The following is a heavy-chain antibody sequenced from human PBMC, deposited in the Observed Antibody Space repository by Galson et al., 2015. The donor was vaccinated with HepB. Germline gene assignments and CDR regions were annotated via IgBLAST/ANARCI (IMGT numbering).Heavy chain of an antibody. V-gene: IGHV3-30*03. D-gene: IGHD1-26*01. CDR3: AFLGNSGSYLAVFDI. Sequence: SLRLSCAASGFTFSSYGMHWVRQAPGKGLEWVALISYDGSNKKYVDSVKGRFTISRDNSKNTLYLQMNSLRAEDTAVYYCAFLGNSGSYLAVFDIWGQGTRATVSS. CDR1: GFTFSSYG. J-gene: IGHJ3*02. CDR2: ISYDGSNK.